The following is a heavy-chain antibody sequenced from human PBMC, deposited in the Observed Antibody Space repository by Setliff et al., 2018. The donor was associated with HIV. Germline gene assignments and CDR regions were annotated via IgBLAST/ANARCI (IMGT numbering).Heavy chain of an antibody. Sequence: GGSLRLSCTASGLTFNNAWMNWVRQAPGKGLEWISYISTSTRTIYYADSVKGRFTISRDNAKNSLYLQMNSLRAEDTALYHCARVRWFGELFSAFGIWGQGTMVT. J-gene: IGHJ3*02. CDR2: ISTSTRTI. V-gene: IGHV3-48*04. D-gene: IGHD3-10*01. CDR3: ARVRWFGELFSAFGI. CDR1: GLTFNNAW.